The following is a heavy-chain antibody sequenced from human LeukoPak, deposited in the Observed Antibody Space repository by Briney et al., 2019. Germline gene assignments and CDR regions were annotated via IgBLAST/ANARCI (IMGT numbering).Heavy chain of an antibody. Sequence: SETPSLTCTVSGGSISSSDYYWGWIRQPPGKGLEWIGCIYYSGSTYYNPSLKSRVTISLDTSKNQFSLKLRSVTAADTAVYYCARRRWASSNVDYWGQGALVTVSS. V-gene: IGHV4-39*01. CDR1: GGSISSSDYY. CDR3: ARRRWASSNVDY. D-gene: IGHD1-1*01. CDR2: IYYSGST. J-gene: IGHJ4*02.